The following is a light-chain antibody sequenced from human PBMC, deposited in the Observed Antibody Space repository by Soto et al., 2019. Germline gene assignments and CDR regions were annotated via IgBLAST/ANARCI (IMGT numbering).Light chain of an antibody. CDR1: SSDVGGYNS. CDR3: SSYTTSSTPHYV. J-gene: IGLJ1*01. V-gene: IGLV2-14*03. CDR2: DVS. Sequence: QSALTQPASVSGSPGQSITISCTGTSSDVGGYNSVSWYQHHPGKAPKLMIFDVSDRPSGVSSRFSGAKSGNTASLTISGLQAEDEADYYCSSYTTSSTPHYVFGPGTKVTVL.